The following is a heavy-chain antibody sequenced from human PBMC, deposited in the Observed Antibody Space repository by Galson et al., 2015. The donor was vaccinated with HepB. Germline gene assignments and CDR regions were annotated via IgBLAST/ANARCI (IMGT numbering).Heavy chain of an antibody. Sequence: SCKASGYTSTNYGIGWVRQAPGQGLEWMGWISASNGNTNYAQKFQDRITMTTDTSTGTVYMELRSLRSDDTAVYYCARRHYGSFPFWGQGTLVTVSS. D-gene: IGHD3-10*01. CDR1: GYTSTNYG. CDR3: ARRHYGSFPF. J-gene: IGHJ4*02. V-gene: IGHV1-18*01. CDR2: ISASNGNT.